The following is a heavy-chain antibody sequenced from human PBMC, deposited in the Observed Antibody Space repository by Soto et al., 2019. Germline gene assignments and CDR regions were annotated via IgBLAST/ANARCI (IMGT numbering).Heavy chain of an antibody. Sequence: QVQLVQSGAEVKKPGASVKVSCKASGYTFTNYGISWVRQAPGQGLEWMGWISVYRGHTNYAQKFQGRVTMTTDTSTSTAYMELRSLRSNDTAVYYCARDPPNDYGGPSGYFDLWGRGTLVSVSS. CDR2: ISVYRGHT. CDR1: GYTFTNYG. J-gene: IGHJ2*01. CDR3: ARDPPNDYGGPSGYFDL. D-gene: IGHD4-17*01. V-gene: IGHV1-18*01.